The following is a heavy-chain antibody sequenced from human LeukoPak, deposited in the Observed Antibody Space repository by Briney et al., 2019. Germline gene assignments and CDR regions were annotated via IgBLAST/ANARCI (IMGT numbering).Heavy chain of an antibody. CDR3: ARVLRIAAAGTNWFDP. CDR2: INPNSGGT. CDR1: GYTFTGYY. V-gene: IGHV1-2*02. Sequence: ASVKVSCKASGYTFTGYYMHWVRQAPGQGLEWMGWINPNSGGTNYAPKFQGRVTMTRDTSISTAYMELSRLRSDDTAVYYCARVLRIAAAGTNWFDPWGQGTLVTVSS. D-gene: IGHD6-13*01. J-gene: IGHJ5*02.